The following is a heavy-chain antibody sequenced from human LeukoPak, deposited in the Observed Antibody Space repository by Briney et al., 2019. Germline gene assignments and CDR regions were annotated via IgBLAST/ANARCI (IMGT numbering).Heavy chain of an antibody. J-gene: IGHJ6*02. CDR3: ARDRIKIGYYDILTGYPPGGMDV. CDR1: GFTFSSYW. D-gene: IGHD3-9*01. V-gene: IGHV3-7*01. Sequence: PGGSLRLSCAASGFTFSSYWMSWVRQAPGKGLEWVANIKQDGSEKYYVDSVKGRFTISRDNAKNLLYLQMNSLRAEDTAVYYCARDRIKIGYYDILTGYPPGGMDVWGQGTTVTVSS. CDR2: IKQDGSEK.